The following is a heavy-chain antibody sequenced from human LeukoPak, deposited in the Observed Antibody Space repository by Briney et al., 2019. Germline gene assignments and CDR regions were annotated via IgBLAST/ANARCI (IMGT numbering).Heavy chain of an antibody. V-gene: IGHV3-30*18. D-gene: IGHD3-10*01. CDR2: ISYDGSNK. CDR1: GFTFSSYG. J-gene: IGHJ6*02. CDR3: AKVLLRGYYGSGSYYDYYYYGMDV. Sequence: TGGSLRLSCAASGFTFSSYGMHWVRQAPGKGLEWVAVISYDGSNKYYADSVKGRFTISRDNSKNTLYLQMNSLRAEDTAVYYCAKVLLRGYYGSGSYYDYYYYGMDVWGQGTTVTVSS.